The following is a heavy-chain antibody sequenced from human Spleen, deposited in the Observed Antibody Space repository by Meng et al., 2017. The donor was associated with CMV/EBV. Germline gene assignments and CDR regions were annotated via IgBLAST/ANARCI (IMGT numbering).Heavy chain of an antibody. V-gene: IGHV3-30*04. CDR3: ANLPTPKITIFGVVPLLGMDV. CDR2: ISNDGSQK. D-gene: IGHD3-3*01. Sequence: LSLTCAASGFTLSSYAVHWVRQAPGKGLEWVAVISNDGSQKFYADSVKGRFTISRDNSKNTLYLQMNSLRPEDTAVYYCANLPTPKITIFGVVPLLGMDVWGQGTTVTVSS. CDR1: GFTLSSYA. J-gene: IGHJ6*02.